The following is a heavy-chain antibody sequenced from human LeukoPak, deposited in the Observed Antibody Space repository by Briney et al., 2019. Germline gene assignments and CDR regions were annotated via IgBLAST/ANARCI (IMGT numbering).Heavy chain of an antibody. D-gene: IGHD5-12*01. CDR3: ARAGGYDSLDY. Sequence: PGGSLRLSCAASGFSFSNYGMNWVRQAPGKGLEWVSGITGNGGTTYYADSVKGRFTISRDNSRNTVYLQMNSLRAEDTAVYYCARAGGYDSLDYWAREPWSPSP. J-gene: IGHJ4*02. CDR1: GFSFSNYG. V-gene: IGHV3-23*01. CDR2: ITGNGGTT.